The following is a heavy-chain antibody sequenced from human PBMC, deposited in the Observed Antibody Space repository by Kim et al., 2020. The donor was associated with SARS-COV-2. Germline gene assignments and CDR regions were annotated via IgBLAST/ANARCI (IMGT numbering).Heavy chain of an antibody. CDR2: IIPVLDMA. J-gene: IGHJ5*02. CDR3: ARAYCSGGDCYSFSYNWFDP. V-gene: IGHV1-69*02. D-gene: IGHD2-21*02. CDR1: EDTFDSYI. Sequence: SVKVSCKASEDTFDSYIINWVRQAPGQGLEWMGRIIPVLDMANYPQEFQGRVTITADKSTNTAYMELTRLKNEDTAVYYCARAYCSGGDCYSFSYNWFDPWGQGTLITVSS.